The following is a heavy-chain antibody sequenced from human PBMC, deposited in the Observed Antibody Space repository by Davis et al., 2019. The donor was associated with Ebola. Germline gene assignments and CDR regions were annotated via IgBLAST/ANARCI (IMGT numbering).Heavy chain of an antibody. CDR1: GGSISSYY. CDR2: IYYSGST. CDR3: ARAPFFRPGMAVAGTVPDYFDY. V-gene: IGHV4-59*01. D-gene: IGHD6-19*01. J-gene: IGHJ4*02. Sequence: MPSETLSLTCTVSGGSISSYYWSWIRQPPGKGLEWIGYIYYSGSTNYNPSLKSRVTISVDTSKNQFSLKLSTVTAADTAVYYCARAPFFRPGMAVAGTVPDYFDYWGQGTLVTVSS.